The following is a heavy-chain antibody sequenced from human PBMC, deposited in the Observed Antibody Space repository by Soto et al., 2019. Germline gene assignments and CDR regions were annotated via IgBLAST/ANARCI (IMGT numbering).Heavy chain of an antibody. Sequence: GGSLRLSCAGSGFTFSSYWMSWVRQAPGRGLEWMANIKYDGSEKYYVDSMKGRLTISRDNAKNSLYLQMNSLRAENTAVYYCASSPHKDSRPDYWGQGTLVTVSS. CDR3: ASSPHKDSRPDY. V-gene: IGHV3-7*03. D-gene: IGHD3-22*01. CDR2: IKYDGSEK. J-gene: IGHJ4*02. CDR1: GFTFSSYW.